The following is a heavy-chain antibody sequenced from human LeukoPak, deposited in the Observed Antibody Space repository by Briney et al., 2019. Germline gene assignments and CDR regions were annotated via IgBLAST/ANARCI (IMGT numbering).Heavy chain of an antibody. D-gene: IGHD3-22*01. V-gene: IGHV1-69*06. Sequence: AASVKVSCKASGGTFSSYAISWVRQAPGQGLEWMGGIIPIFGTANYAQKFQGRVTITADKSTSTAYMELSSLRSDDTALYYCARVDDRGHYYDSSGPRKLFDYWGQGTLVTVSS. CDR2: IIPIFGTA. CDR1: GGTFSSYA. J-gene: IGHJ4*02. CDR3: ARVDDRGHYYDSSGPRKLFDY.